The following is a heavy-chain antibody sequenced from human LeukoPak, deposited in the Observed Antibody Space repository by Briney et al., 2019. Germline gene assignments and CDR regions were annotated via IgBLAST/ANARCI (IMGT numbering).Heavy chain of an antibody. CDR1: GGSISSYY. Sequence: KPSQTLSLTCTVSGGSISSYYWSWIRQPPGKGLEWIGYIHYSGITNYNPSLRGRVTISVDTSKNQFSLKVSSVTAADTAVYYCARVSRDSSGWFPNFDYWGQGTLVTVSS. D-gene: IGHD6-19*01. J-gene: IGHJ4*02. CDR2: IHYSGIT. V-gene: IGHV4-59*01. CDR3: ARVSRDSSGWFPNFDY.